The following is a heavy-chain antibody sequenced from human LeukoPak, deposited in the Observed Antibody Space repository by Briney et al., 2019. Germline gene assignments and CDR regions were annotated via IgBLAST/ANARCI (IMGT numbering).Heavy chain of an antibody. V-gene: IGHV3-21*01. CDR1: GFTFSSYS. CDR3: AREHYFYHMDG. CDR2: ISSSSYI. J-gene: IGHJ6*03. Sequence: GGALRLSCAASGFTFSSYSMNWVRQAPGKGVEWVSSISSSSYIYYADSVKGRFTISRDNAKNSLYLQMNSLRAEDTAVYYCAREHYFYHMDGWGEGPTVTVSS.